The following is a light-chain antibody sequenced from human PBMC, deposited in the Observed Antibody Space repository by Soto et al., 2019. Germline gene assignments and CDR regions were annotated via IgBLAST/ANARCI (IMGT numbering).Light chain of an antibody. CDR3: QSYDSSLSGYV. Sequence: QSVLTQPPSVSGAPGQRVTISCTGSSANIGAAYNVDWYQQLPGTAPKLLIYGNNNRPSGVPARFSGSKSGTSASLDIAGLHADDERDYPCQSYDSSLSGYVFGTGTKVTVL. CDR2: GNN. J-gene: IGLJ1*01. CDR1: SANIGAAYN. V-gene: IGLV1-40*01.